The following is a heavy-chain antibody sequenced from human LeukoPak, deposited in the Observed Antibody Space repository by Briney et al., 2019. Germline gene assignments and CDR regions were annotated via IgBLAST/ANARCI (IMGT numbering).Heavy chain of an antibody. CDR3: ARGYRQGSIKLYYFDY. Sequence: ASVKVSCKTSGFTFTSYGITWVRQAPGQGLEWMGWISVYNADRNYAQKFQGRVTMTTDTSTSTAYMELRSLRSDDTAVYYCARGYRQGSIKLYYFDYWGQGTLVTVSS. J-gene: IGHJ4*02. CDR1: GFTFTSYG. V-gene: IGHV1-18*01. D-gene: IGHD2-15*01. CDR2: ISVYNADR.